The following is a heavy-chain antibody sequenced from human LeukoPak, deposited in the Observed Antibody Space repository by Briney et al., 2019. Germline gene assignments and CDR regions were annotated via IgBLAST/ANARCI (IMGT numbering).Heavy chain of an antibody. D-gene: IGHD1-26*01. J-gene: IGHJ5*02. CDR1: GFTFSNYG. V-gene: IGHV3-30*03. Sequence: PGGSLRLSCAASGFTFSNYGMHWVRPAPGKGLEWVAVVSSDGSIDYYADSKRGRFTVSRDNSKNTLYLQVDSLTVEDTGVYYCAREGLGPTFSAWFDPWGLGTLVIVSS. CDR3: AREGLGPTFSAWFDP. CDR2: VSSDGSID.